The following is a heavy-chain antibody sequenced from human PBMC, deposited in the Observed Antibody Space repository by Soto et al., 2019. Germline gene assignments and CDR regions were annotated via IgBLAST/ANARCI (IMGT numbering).Heavy chain of an antibody. CDR3: ASGGAGSGPFAWELSGH. D-gene: IGHD1-26*01. J-gene: IGHJ4*02. CDR1: GNTFTYRY. Sequence: QMQLVQSGAEVKKTGSTVTVSCKALGNTFTYRYLHWVRQAPGQALEWMGWITPFNGDVHYAQKFQERVTITRDKSINTAYMRMSSLRSEDTAMYFCASGGAGSGPFAWELSGHWGQGTLVTVSS. CDR2: ITPFNGDV. V-gene: IGHV1-45*02.